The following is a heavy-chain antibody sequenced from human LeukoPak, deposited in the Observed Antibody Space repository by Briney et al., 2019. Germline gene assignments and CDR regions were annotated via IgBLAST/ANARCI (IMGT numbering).Heavy chain of an antibody. V-gene: IGHV3-11*01. CDR1: GFTFSDYY. D-gene: IGHD6-19*01. CDR3: ARGEERDQWLVLRDYYGMDV. CDR2: ISSSGSTI. J-gene: IGHJ6*02. Sequence: GGSLRLSCAASGFTFSDYYMSWIRQAPGKGLEWVSYISSSGSTIYYADSVKGRFTISRDNAKNSLYLQMNSLRAEDTAVYYCARGEERDQWLVLRDYYGMDVWGQGTTVTVSS.